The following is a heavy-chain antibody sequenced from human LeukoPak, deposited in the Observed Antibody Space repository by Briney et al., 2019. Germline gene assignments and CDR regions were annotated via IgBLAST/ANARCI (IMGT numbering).Heavy chain of an antibody. CDR1: GYTFTNYG. V-gene: IGHV1-18*01. J-gene: IGHJ6*03. CDR3: ARDPRHRLLWFGEETYYYYMDV. Sequence: GASVKVSCKASGYTFTNYGISWVRQAPGQELEWMGWISAYNGKTYYAQKLQGRVTMTTDTSTSTAYMELRSLRYDDTAVYYCARDPRHRLLWFGEETYYYYMDVWGKGTTVTISS. CDR2: ISAYNGKT. D-gene: IGHD3-10*01.